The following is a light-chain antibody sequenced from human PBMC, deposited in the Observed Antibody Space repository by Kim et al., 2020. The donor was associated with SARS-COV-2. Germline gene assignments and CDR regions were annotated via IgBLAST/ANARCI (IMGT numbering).Light chain of an antibody. CDR1: QSVYSY. V-gene: IGKV3-11*01. CDR2: DAS. J-gene: IGKJ5*01. CDR3: QQRTNWPIT. Sequence: EIVLTQSPVTLSLSPGERATLSCRASQSVYSYLAWYQQKPGQAPRFLIYDASNRATGIPARFSGSGSGTDFTLTISSLEPEDFAVYFCQQRTNWPITFGQGTRLEIK.